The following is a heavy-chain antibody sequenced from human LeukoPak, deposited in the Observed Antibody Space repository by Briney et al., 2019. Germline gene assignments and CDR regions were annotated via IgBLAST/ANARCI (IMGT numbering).Heavy chain of an antibody. V-gene: IGHV3-48*03. D-gene: IGHD2-15*01. CDR1: GFTFSSYE. J-gene: IGHJ4*02. Sequence: PGGSLRLSCAASGFTFSSYEMNWVRQAPGKGPEWVSYISSSGSTIYYADSVKGRFTISRDNAKNSLYLQMNSLRAEDTAVYYCARVRDIASDCWGQGTLVTVSS. CDR3: ARVRDIASDC. CDR2: ISSSGSTI.